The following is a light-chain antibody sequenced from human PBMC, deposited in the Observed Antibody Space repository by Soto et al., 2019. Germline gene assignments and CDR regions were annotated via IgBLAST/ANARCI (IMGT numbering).Light chain of an antibody. J-gene: IGKJ4*01. CDR3: QHYVNWPLT. CDR1: QSVSSN. V-gene: IGKV3-15*01. Sequence: EIVLTQSPGTLSLAPWEGGTLSCRASQSVSSNLAWYQQKPGQAPRLLIYGASTRATGIPARFSGSGSGTEFTLTISSLQSEDFAVYYCQHYVNWPLTFGGGTKVDIK. CDR2: GAS.